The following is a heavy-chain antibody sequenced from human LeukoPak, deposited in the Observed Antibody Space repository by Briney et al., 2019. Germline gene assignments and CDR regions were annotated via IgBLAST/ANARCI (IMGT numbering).Heavy chain of an antibody. V-gene: IGHV4-4*02. CDR2: IYHSGST. D-gene: IGHD3-10*01. CDR1: GGSISSSNW. Sequence: SETLSLTCAVSGGSISSSNWWSWVRQPPGKGLEWIGEIYHSGSTNYNPSLKSRVTISVDKSKNQFSLKLSSVTAADTAVYYCAKSLYGSGSYYNWFDPWGQGTLVTVSS. J-gene: IGHJ5*02. CDR3: AKSLYGSGSYYNWFDP.